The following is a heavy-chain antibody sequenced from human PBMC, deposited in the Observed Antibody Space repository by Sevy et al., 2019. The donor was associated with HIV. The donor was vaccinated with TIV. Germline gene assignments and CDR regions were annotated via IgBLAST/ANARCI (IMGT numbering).Heavy chain of an antibody. D-gene: IGHD3-3*01. Sequence: GGSLRLSCAASGFTFSSYAMHWVRQAPGKGLEWVAVISYDGSNKYYADSVKGRFTISRDNSKNTLYLQMNSLRAKDTAVYYCAGGDFWSGYHYYYHGMEVWGQGTTVTVSS. CDR3: AGGDFWSGYHYYYHGMEV. CDR2: ISYDGSNK. V-gene: IGHV3-30-3*01. CDR1: GFTFSSYA. J-gene: IGHJ6*02.